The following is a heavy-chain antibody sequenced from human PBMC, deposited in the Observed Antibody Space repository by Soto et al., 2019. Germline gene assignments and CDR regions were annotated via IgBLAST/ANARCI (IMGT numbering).Heavy chain of an antibody. CDR1: GYTFTSYA. V-gene: IGHV1-3*01. J-gene: IGHJ6*03. Sequence: ASVKVSCKASGYTFTSYAMHWVRQAPGQRLEWMGWINAGNGNTKYSQKFQGRVTITRDTSASTAYMELSSLRSEDTAVYYCARWGMLSPSHYYYYMDVWGKGTTVTVSS. D-gene: IGHD2-8*01. CDR2: INAGNGNT. CDR3: ARWGMLSPSHYYYYMDV.